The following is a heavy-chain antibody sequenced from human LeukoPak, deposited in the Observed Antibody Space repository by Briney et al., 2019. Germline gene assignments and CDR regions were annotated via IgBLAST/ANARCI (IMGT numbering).Heavy chain of an antibody. CDR3: ARDADEGDGYAH. Sequence: GGSLRLSCAASGFTVSSNYMSWVRQAPGKGLEWGSAIYSGGSTYYADSVKGRFTISRDNSKNTLYLQMNSLRAEDTAVYYCARDADEGDGYAHWGQGTLVTVSS. J-gene: IGHJ4*02. CDR2: IYSGGST. CDR1: GFTVSSNY. V-gene: IGHV3-53*01. D-gene: IGHD5-24*01.